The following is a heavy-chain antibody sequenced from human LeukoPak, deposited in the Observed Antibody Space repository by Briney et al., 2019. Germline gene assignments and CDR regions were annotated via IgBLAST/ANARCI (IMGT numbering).Heavy chain of an antibody. CDR1: GGSISTYY. CDR2: IYYSGST. J-gene: IGHJ4*02. CDR3: ARGLSGSGVYDY. D-gene: IGHD3-10*01. Sequence: SETLSLTCTLSGGSISTYYWNWIRQPPGKGLEWIGYIYYSGSTNYNPSLKSRVTMSVDTSKNQFSLKLSSVTAADTAVYYCARGLSGSGVYDYWGQGTLVTVSS. V-gene: IGHV4-59*01.